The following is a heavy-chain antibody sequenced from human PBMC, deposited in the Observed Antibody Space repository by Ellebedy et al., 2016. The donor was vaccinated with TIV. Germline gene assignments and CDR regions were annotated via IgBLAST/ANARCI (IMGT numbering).Heavy chain of an antibody. CDR3: ARVYPRSHPGAGTSDY. J-gene: IGHJ4*02. D-gene: IGHD6-13*01. V-gene: IGHV4-39*07. CDR1: GGSISSSSYY. CDR2: IYHSGST. Sequence: SETLSLXXTVSGGSISSSSYYWGWIRQPPGKGLEWIGEIYHSGSTNYNPSLKSRVTISVDKSKNQFSLKLSSVTAADTAVYYCARVYPRSHPGAGTSDYWGQGTLVTVSS.